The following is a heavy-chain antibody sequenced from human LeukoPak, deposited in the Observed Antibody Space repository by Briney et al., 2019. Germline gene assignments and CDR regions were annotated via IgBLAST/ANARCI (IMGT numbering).Heavy chain of an antibody. CDR3: ARGSLIVGARGNWFDP. D-gene: IGHD1-26*01. J-gene: IGHJ5*02. Sequence: SETLSLTCTVSGGSISSYYWSWIRQPAGKGLEWIGRIYTSGSTNYNPSLKSRVTMSVDTSKNQFSLKLSSVTAADTAVYYCARGSLIVGARGNWFDPWGQGTLVTVSS. CDR1: GGSISSYY. CDR2: IYTSGST. V-gene: IGHV4-4*07.